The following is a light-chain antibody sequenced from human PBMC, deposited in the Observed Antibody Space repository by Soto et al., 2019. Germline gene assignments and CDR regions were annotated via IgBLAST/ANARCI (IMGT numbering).Light chain of an antibody. CDR3: RQYNYFWA. J-gene: IGKJ1*01. CDR1: RSVLYSSNNKNY. CDR2: DDS. V-gene: IGKV4-1*01. Sequence: VMTQSPDSLAVSLGERADINCKSRRSVLYSSNNKNYLVWYQQKPGKAPNLLIYDDSNLESGVPSRFSGGGSGTEFSLTISSLQPDDFATYYCRQYNYFWAFGQGTKVEIK.